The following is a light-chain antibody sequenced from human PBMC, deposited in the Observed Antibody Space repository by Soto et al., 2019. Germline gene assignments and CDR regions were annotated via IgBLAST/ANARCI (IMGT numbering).Light chain of an antibody. V-gene: IGKV3-20*01. Sequence: EIVLTQSPGTLSLSPGERATLSCRASQSVSSSYLAWYQQKPGQAPRLLIYGASSRATGIPDRFSGSGSGTDFTLTIRRLEPEDFAVYFCQQYGSSLYTFGQWTKLAIK. CDR3: QQYGSSLYT. J-gene: IGKJ2*01. CDR1: QSVSSSY. CDR2: GAS.